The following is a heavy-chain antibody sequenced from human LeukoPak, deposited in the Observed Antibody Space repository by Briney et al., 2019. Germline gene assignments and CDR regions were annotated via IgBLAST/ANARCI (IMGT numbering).Heavy chain of an antibody. Sequence: GASVKVSCKASGYTFTGYYMHWVRQAPGQGLEWMGWINPNRDVTKYAQNFQGRVTMTRDTSITTAYLELSSLTSDDTALYYCARRAPYKLTSARRGWYFDVWGRGTLVTVSS. D-gene: IGHD4-17*01. CDR1: GYTFTGYY. V-gene: IGHV1-2*02. CDR3: ARRAPYKLTSARRGWYFDV. CDR2: INPNRDVT. J-gene: IGHJ2*01.